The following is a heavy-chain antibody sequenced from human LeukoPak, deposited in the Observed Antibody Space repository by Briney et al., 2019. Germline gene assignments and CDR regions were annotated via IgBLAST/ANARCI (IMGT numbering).Heavy chain of an antibody. CDR3: ASRGRGGITMVRGVHSTFDY. J-gene: IGHJ4*02. D-gene: IGHD3-10*01. Sequence: SVKVSCKASGGTFSSYAISWVRQAPGQGLEWMGGIIPIFGTANYAQKFQGRVTITADEPTSTAYMELSSLRSEDTAVYYCASRGRGGITMVRGVHSTFDYWGQGTLVTVSS. CDR2: IIPIFGTA. CDR1: GGTFSSYA. V-gene: IGHV1-69*13.